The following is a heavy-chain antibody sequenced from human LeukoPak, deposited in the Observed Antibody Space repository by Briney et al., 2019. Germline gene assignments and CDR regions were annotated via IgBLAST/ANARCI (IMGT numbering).Heavy chain of an antibody. V-gene: IGHV4-34*01. D-gene: IGHD2-2*03. Sequence: PSETLSLTCAVYGGSFSGYYWSWIRQPPGKGLEWIGEINHSGSTNYNPSLKSRVTISVDTSKNQFSPKLSSVTAADTAVYYCATHGVDIVVVPAASHAFDIWGQGTMVTVSS. CDR1: GGSFSGYY. J-gene: IGHJ3*02. CDR2: INHSGST. CDR3: ATHGVDIVVVPAASHAFDI.